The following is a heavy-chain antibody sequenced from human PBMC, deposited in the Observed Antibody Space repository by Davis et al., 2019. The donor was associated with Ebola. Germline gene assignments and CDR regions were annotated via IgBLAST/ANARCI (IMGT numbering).Heavy chain of an antibody. V-gene: IGHV1-46*01. J-gene: IGHJ6*02. D-gene: IGHD4-17*01. CDR1: GYTFTSYY. Sequence: AASVKVSCKASGYTFTSYYMHWVRQAPGQGLEWMGIINPSGGSTSYAQKFQGRVTMTRDTSTSTVYMELSSLRSEDTAVYYCARDTPTVTISRNYYYYGMDAWGQGTTVTVSS. CDR2: INPSGGST. CDR3: ARDTPTVTISRNYYYYGMDA.